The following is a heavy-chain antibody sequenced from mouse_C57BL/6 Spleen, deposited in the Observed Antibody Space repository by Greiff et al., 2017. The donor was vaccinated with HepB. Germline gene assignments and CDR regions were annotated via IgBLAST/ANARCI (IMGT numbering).Heavy chain of an antibody. CDR2: IDPSDSYT. CDR1: GYTFTSYW. Sequence: QVQLQQPGAELVKPGASVKLSCKASGYTFTSYWMQWVKQRPGQGLEWIGEIDPSDSYTNYNQKFKGKATLTVDTSSSTAYMQLSSLTSEDSAGYYCARADSNFDYWGQGTTLTVSS. J-gene: IGHJ2*01. CDR3: ARADSNFDY. D-gene: IGHD2-5*01. V-gene: IGHV1-50*01.